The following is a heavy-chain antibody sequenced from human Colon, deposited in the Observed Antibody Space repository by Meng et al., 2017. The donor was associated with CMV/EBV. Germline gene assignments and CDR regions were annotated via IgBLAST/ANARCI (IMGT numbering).Heavy chain of an antibody. D-gene: IGHD2-15*01. CDR1: GYSFTNYW. V-gene: IGHV5-51*01. CDR2: IYPGDSET. J-gene: IGHJ4*02. CDR3: VRQRYQSSNGAKDY. Sequence: GESLKISCKGSGYSFTNYWIGWVRQMPGKGLEWMGIIYPGDSETRYTSSFQGQVTMSADKSISTAYLQWNTLKASDSAMYYCVRQRYQSSNGAKDYWGQGTQVTVSS.